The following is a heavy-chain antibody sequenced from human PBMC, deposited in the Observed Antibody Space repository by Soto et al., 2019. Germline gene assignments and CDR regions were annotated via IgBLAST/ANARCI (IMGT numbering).Heavy chain of an antibody. CDR3: ARGRYGHY. CDR2: ISAHNGNT. J-gene: IGHJ4*02. Sequence: QVHLVQSGAEVKKPGASVKVSCKGSGYAFTTYGITWVRQAPGQGLEWMGWISAHNGNTNYGQKLQGRVTVTRDTSTSTAYMELRSLISDDTGVYYCARGRYGHYWGQGALVTVSS. V-gene: IGHV1-18*01. D-gene: IGHD1-1*01. CDR1: GYAFTTYG.